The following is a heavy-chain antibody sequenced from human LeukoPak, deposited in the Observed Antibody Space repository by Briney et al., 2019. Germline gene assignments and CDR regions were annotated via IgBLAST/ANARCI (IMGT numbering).Heavy chain of an antibody. Sequence: SETLSLTCAVYGGSFSGYYWSWIRQPPGKGLEWIGSIYHSGSTYYNPSLKSRVTISVDTSKNQFSLKLSSVTAADTAVYYCARHVAHSTVTPFDYWGQGTLVTVSS. V-gene: IGHV4-34*01. D-gene: IGHD4-17*01. CDR1: GGSFSGYY. CDR3: ARHVAHSTVTPFDY. J-gene: IGHJ4*02. CDR2: IYHSGST.